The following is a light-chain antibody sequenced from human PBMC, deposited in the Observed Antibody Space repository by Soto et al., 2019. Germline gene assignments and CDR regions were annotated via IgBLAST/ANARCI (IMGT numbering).Light chain of an antibody. CDR3: QQTYGFPYT. CDR2: ATY. CDR1: RDIRSS. Sequence: DIQMTQSPSSVSASVGDRATITCRASRDIRSSLAWYQHKPGRAPEVLIYATYNLQSGIPSRFSGSASGTDFTLTISSLQPEDSATYYCQQTYGFPYTFGQGTKLEIK. J-gene: IGKJ2*01. V-gene: IGKV1-12*01.